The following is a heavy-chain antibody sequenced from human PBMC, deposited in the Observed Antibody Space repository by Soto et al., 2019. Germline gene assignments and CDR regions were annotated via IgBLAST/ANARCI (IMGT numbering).Heavy chain of an antibody. CDR1: GFTFSRNG. D-gene: IGHD3-10*01. CDR3: AKDGGADY. V-gene: IGHV3-30*18. J-gene: IGHJ4*02. CDR2: ISYDGSDQ. Sequence: SLRLSCAASGFTFSRNGMYWVRQAPGKGLEWVARISYDGSDQFYGDSVKGRFTISRDNSKNTLYLQMNNLRSEDTAVYYCAKDGGADYWGQGTVVTVSS.